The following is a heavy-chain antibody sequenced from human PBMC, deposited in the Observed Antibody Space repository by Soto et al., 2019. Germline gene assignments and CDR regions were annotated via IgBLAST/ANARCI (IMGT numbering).Heavy chain of an antibody. CDR3: ARERVDMVRGVIPPADYYYYGMDV. J-gene: IGHJ6*02. V-gene: IGHV1-18*01. CDR2: ISAYNGNT. D-gene: IGHD3-10*01. CDR1: GYTFTSYG. Sequence: GASVKVSCKASGYTFTSYGISWVRQAPGQGLEWMGWISAYNGNTNYAQKLQGRVTMTTDTSTSTAYMELRSLRSDDTAVYYCARERVDMVRGVIPPADYYYYGMDVWGQGTTVTVSS.